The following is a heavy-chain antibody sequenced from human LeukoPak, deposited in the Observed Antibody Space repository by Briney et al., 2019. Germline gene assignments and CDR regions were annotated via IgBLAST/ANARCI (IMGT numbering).Heavy chain of an antibody. CDR2: IIPILGIT. CDR3: ARDHPSSVAGTYGRGFDY. V-gene: IGHV1-69*04. J-gene: IGHJ4*02. CDR1: GGTFSSYA. Sequence: SVKVSCKASGGTFSSYAISWVRQAPGQGLEWMGRIIPILGITNYAQKLQGRVTMTTDTSTSTAYMELRSLRSDDTAVYYCARDHPSSVAGTYGRGFDYWGQGTLVTVSS. D-gene: IGHD6-19*01.